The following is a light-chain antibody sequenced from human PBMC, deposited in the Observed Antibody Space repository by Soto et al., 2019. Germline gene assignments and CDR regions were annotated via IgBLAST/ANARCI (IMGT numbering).Light chain of an antibody. Sequence: QSALTQPASVSGSPGQSITISCTGTSSDVGGYNDVSWYQQHPGKAPKLMIYDVSNRPSGVSNRFSGSKSGNTASLTISGLQADDDADYYCSSYTSSSTLVFGGGTKVTVL. CDR1: SSDVGGYND. V-gene: IGLV2-14*01. CDR2: DVS. CDR3: SSYTSSSTLV. J-gene: IGLJ2*01.